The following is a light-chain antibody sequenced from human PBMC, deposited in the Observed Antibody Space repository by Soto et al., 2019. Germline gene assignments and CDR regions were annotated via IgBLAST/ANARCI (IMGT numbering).Light chain of an antibody. CDR2: RND. CDR3: VAWDDSLSGWV. J-gene: IGLJ3*02. Sequence: QSVLTQPPSASGTPGQRVTISCSGSSSNIGSTSVYWFQQLPGTAPKLLIHRNDQRPSGVPDRFSGSKSGTSASLAISGLRSEDEADYYCVAWDDSLSGWVFGGGTKLTVL. V-gene: IGLV1-47*01. CDR1: SSNIGSTS.